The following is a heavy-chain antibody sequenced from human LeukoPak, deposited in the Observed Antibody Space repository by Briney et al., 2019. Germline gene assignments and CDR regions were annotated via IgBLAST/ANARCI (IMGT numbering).Heavy chain of an antibody. CDR1: GGTFSSYA. J-gene: IGHJ6*03. Sequence: ASVTVSCTASGGTFSSYAISWVRQAPGQGLEWMGGIIPIFGTANYAQKFQGRVTITADESTSTAYMELSSLRSEDTAVYYCARGPPGESVTNCGGDCYPLYYYYMDVWGKGTTVTVSS. V-gene: IGHV1-69*13. CDR2: IIPIFGTA. CDR3: ARGPPGESVTNCGGDCYPLYYYYMDV. D-gene: IGHD2-21*01.